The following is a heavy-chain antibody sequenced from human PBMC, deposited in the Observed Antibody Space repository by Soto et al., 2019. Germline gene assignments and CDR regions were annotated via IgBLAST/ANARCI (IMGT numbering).Heavy chain of an antibody. CDR3: VRDGTKTLRDWFDP. V-gene: IGHV4-4*07. Sequence: QVQLQESGPGLVKPSETLSLTCTVSGASISGFYWSWIRKSAGKGLEWIGRIYATGTTDYNPSLKSRVMMSVDTSKKQLSLKLRSVTDADTAVYYCVRDGTKTLRDWFDPWGQGISVTVSS. CDR2: IYATGTT. D-gene: IGHD1-1*01. J-gene: IGHJ5*02. CDR1: GASISGFY.